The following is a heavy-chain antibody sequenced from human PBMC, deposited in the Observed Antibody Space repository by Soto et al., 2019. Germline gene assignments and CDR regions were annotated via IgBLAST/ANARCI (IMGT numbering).Heavy chain of an antibody. J-gene: IGHJ4*02. CDR3: ARDGGAVASYYFGM. D-gene: IGHD6-19*01. CDR2: ISYDGSNI. CDR1: GISFSNYA. V-gene: IGHV3-30*09. Sequence: GGSLRLSCAASGISFSNYAMHWVRQAPGKGLEWVAVISYDGSNIFYGDSVKGRFAISRDASKNTLYLQMDSLRTEDTAVYYCARDGGAVASYYFGMWGQGT.